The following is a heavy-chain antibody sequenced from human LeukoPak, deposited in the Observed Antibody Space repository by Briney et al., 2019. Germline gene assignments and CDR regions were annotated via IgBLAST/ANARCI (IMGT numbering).Heavy chain of an antibody. CDR2: ISKSGDHT. CDR3: ATSWGPDTSAFRWGRDGMDV. J-gene: IGHJ6*02. CDR1: GLTFNNHA. Sequence: GGSLRLSCAVSGLTFNNHAMSWVRQAPGKGLEWVSAISKSGDHTYYAASAKGRFTTYRDNSKNTQYLQMNSLRAEDTAVYYCATSWGPDTSAFRWGRDGMDVWGQGTTVIVS. D-gene: IGHD3-16*01. V-gene: IGHV3-23*01.